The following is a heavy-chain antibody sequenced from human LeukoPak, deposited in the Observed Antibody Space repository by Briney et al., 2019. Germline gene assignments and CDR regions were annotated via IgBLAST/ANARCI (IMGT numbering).Heavy chain of an antibody. CDR1: GFTFSSSW. J-gene: IGHJ6*03. Sequence: GGSLRLSCAASGFTFSSSWMSWVRQAPGKGLEWVANIKQDGSEKYYVDSVKGRFTISRDNAKNSLYLQMNSLSPEDTAVYYCARCRYNWNDLIPYYYMDVWGKGTTVTVSS. CDR3: ARCRYNWNDLIPYYYMDV. V-gene: IGHV3-7*01. D-gene: IGHD1-20*01. CDR2: IKQDGSEK.